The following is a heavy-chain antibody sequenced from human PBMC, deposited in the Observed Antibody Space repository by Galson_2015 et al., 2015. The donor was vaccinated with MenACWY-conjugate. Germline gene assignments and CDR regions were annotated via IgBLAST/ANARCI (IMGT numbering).Heavy chain of an antibody. J-gene: IGHJ4*02. Sequence: LRLSCAASGFTFRPYWMRWVRPAPGQGLVWVSRINSDGRSTSHAASVKGRFTISRDNAQHTLYLQMNSLRAEDTAVYYCARLGGNYRTTSHFDYWGQGTLVTVSS. CDR3: ARLGGNYRTTSHFDY. CDR1: GFTFRPYW. D-gene: IGHD1-26*01. CDR2: INSDGRST. V-gene: IGHV3-74*01.